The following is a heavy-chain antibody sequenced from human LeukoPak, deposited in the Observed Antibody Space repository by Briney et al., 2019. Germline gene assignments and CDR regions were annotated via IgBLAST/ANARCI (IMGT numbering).Heavy chain of an antibody. V-gene: IGHV1-69*01. J-gene: IGHJ4*02. Sequence: SVWLSRKASGGTFSSYAISWVRQAPGQGLEWMGGIIPIFGTANYAQTFQGRVTITADESTRTAYMELSSLRSEDTAVYYCAGGYSYGYSFDYWGQGTLVTVSS. CDR1: GGTFSSYA. CDR2: IIPIFGTA. D-gene: IGHD5-18*01. CDR3: AGGYSYGYSFDY.